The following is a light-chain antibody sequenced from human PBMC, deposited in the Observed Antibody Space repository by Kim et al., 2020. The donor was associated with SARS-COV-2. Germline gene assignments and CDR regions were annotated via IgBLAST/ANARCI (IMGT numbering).Light chain of an antibody. CDR3: QQRSNWHT. CDR2: DAS. CDR1: QSVSSF. J-gene: IGKJ4*01. Sequence: SLAPGERANLSCRASQSVSSFLAWYQQKPGQAPRLLIYDASNRATGIPARFSGSGSGTDFTLTISSLEPEDFAVYYCQQRSNWHTFGGGTKVDIK. V-gene: IGKV3-11*01.